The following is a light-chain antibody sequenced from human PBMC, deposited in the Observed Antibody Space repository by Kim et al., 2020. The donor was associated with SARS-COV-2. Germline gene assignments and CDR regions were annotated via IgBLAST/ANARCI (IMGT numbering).Light chain of an antibody. J-gene: IGKJ1*01. CDR2: WAS. CDR3: QQYYTTPWT. V-gene: IGKV4-1*01. CDR1: QSVLYSSNNKNY. Sequence: ATINGTSSQSVLYSSNNKNYLAWYQQKPGQPPKLLIYWASTRESGVPDRFSGSGSGTDFTLTISSLQAEDVAVYYCQQYYTTPWTFGQGTKVDIK.